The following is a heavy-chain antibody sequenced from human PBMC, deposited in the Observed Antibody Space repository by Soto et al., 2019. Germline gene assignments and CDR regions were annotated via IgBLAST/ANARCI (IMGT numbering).Heavy chain of an antibody. D-gene: IGHD3-22*01. CDR1: GDSMSSHY. Sequence: SETLSLTCTVSGDSMSSHYWNWVRQTPGKGLEWIGCIYFTGSTIYNPSLESRVTMSVDTSKNQFSLRLNSVTAADTAVYYCAFFPGNPGRDSSPIFDSGGRGNLVTVS. CDR2: IYFTGST. J-gene: IGHJ4*02. CDR3: AFFPGNPGRDSSPIFDS. V-gene: IGHV4-59*08.